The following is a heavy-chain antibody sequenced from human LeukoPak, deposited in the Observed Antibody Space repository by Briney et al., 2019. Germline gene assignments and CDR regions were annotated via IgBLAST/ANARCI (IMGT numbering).Heavy chain of an antibody. CDR2: ISYDGSNK. V-gene: IGHV3-30*04. J-gene: IGHJ4*02. D-gene: IGHD3-10*01. Sequence: PGGSLRLSCAASGFTFSYYAMHWVRQAPGKGLEWVAVISYDGSNKYYADSVKGRFTISRDNSKNTLFLQMNSLRAEDTGVYYCARFPFGKFPRRLNYFDSWGQGTLVTVSS. CDR3: ARFPFGKFPRRLNYFDS. CDR1: GFTFSYYA.